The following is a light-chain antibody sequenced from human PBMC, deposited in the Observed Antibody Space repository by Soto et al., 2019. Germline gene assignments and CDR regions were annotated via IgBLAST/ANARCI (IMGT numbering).Light chain of an antibody. Sequence: QSALTQPRSVAGSPGQSVTISCTGTTSDVGGYNYVSGYQQHPGKAPKVMIYDVSERPSGVPDRFSGSKSGNTASLTISGLQAEDEADYYCCSYAGSPMYVFGTGTKVTVL. CDR1: TSDVGGYNY. CDR2: DVS. J-gene: IGLJ1*01. V-gene: IGLV2-11*01. CDR3: CSYAGSPMYV.